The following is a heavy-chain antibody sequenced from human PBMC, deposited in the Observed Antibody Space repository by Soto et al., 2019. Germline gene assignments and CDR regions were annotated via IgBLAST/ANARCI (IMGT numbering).Heavy chain of an antibody. J-gene: IGHJ6*03. Sequence: SETLSLTCAVYGGSFSGYYWSWIRQPPGKGLEWIGEINHSGSTNYNPSLKSRVTISVDTSKNQFSLKLSSVTAADTAVYYCARDLELLKNYYYYYYMDVWGKGTTVTVSS. CDR2: INHSGST. V-gene: IGHV4-34*01. CDR1: GGSFSGYY. D-gene: IGHD1-7*01. CDR3: ARDLELLKNYYYYYYMDV.